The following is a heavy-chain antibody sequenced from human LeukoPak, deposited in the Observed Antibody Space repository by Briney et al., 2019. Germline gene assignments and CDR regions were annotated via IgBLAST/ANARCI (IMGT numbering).Heavy chain of an antibody. D-gene: IGHD2-15*01. V-gene: IGHV3-30*02. J-gene: IGHJ6*03. CDR3: AKDSDCSGGSCYSADYYYYMDV. CDR2: IRYDGSNK. Sequence: GGSLRLSCAASGFTFSSFGMHWVRQAPGKGLEWVAFIRYDGSNKNYADSVKGRFIISRDNSKNTLYLQMNSLRAEDTAVYYCAKDSDCSGGSCYSADYYYYMDVWGKGTTVTVSS. CDR1: GFTFSSFG.